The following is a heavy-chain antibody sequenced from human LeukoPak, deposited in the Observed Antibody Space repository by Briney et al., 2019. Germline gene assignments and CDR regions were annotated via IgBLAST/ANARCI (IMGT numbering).Heavy chain of an antibody. CDR3: ARDVSSSWYWDY. J-gene: IGHJ4*02. CDR2: INHSGST. V-gene: IGHV4-34*01. D-gene: IGHD6-13*01. CDR1: GGSFSGYY. Sequence: SETLSLTCAVYGGSFSGYYWSWIRQPPGKGLEWIGEINHSGSTNYNPSLKSRVTISVDTSKNQFSLKLSSVTAADTAVYYCARDVSSSWYWDYWGQGTLVTVSS.